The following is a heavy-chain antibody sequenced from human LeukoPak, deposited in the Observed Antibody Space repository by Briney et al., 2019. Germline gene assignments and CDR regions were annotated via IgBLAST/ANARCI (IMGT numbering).Heavy chain of an antibody. CDR2: IYYNGNT. CDR3: AREYSSGLSWFDP. J-gene: IGHJ5*02. CDR1: GGSINNYY. Sequence: SETLSLTCTLSGGSINNYYWSWIRQPPGKGLEWIGYIYYNGNTNYNPSLKSRVTISVDTSKNQFSLKLSSVTAADTAVYFCAREYSSGLSWFDPWGQGTLITVSS. D-gene: IGHD6-19*01. V-gene: IGHV4-59*01.